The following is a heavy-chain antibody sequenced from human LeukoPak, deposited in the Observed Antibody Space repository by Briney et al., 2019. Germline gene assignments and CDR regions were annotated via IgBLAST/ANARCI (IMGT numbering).Heavy chain of an antibody. J-gene: IGHJ3*01. CDR3: ARDLKAKILHTFDV. V-gene: IGHV4-4*07. Sequence: PSETLSLTCSVSSGSLSDYWWNWLRQPAGKGLEWIGRIHASGSTDYNPSLKSRVTMSVDTPKNIFSLRLTSVTAADTAVYYCARDLKAKILHTFDVWGQGTMVTVSS. CDR2: IHASGST. D-gene: IGHD5-12*01. CDR1: SGSLSDYW.